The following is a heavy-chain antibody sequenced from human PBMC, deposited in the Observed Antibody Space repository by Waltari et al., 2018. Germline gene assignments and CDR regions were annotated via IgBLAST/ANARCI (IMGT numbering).Heavy chain of an antibody. CDR1: GFTFNNYA. Sequence: EVQLLESGGGLVQPGGYLRLSCAASGFTFNNYAMSWVRQATGKGLEWLSSINIGGGTTYYADSVKGRFTISRDNSKNTLYLQLNSLKAEDTALYFCARDYCLDYWGQGTLVTVSS. V-gene: IGHV3-23*01. CDR2: INIGGGTT. CDR3: ARDYCLDY. D-gene: IGHD1-26*01. J-gene: IGHJ4*02.